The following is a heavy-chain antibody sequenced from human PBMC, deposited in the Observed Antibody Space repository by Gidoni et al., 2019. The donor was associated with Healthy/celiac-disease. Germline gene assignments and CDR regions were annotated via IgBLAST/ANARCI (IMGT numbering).Heavy chain of an antibody. CDR2: IYYSGST. D-gene: IGHD1-1*01. V-gene: IGHV4-39*01. Sequence: QLQLQESGPGLVKPSETLSLTCTVSGGSISRSSYHWGWIRQPPGKGLEWIGNIYYSGSTYYNPSLKSRVTISVDTSKNQFSLKLSSVTAADTAVYYCASLRTGTVDYWGQGTLVTVSS. J-gene: IGHJ4*02. CDR3: ASLRTGTVDY. CDR1: GGSISRSSYH.